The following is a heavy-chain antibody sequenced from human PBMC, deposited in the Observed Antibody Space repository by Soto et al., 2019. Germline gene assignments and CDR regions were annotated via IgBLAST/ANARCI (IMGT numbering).Heavy chain of an antibody. CDR1: GGSISSYY. CDR2: IYYSGST. J-gene: IGHJ6*03. Sequence: SETLSLTCTVSGGSISSYYWSWIRQPPGKGLEWIGYIYYSGSTNYNPSLKSRVTISVDTSKNQFSLKLSSVTAADTAVYYCARAIGWNYGYMDVWGKGTTVTVSS. V-gene: IGHV4-59*01. CDR3: ARAIGWNYGYMDV. D-gene: IGHD1-7*01.